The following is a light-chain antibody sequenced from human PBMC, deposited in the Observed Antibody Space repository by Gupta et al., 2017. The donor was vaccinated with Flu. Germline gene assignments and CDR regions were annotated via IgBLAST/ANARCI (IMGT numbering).Light chain of an antibody. J-gene: IGKJ4*01. CDR2: DAS. Sequence: EIVLTQFPATLSLSPGERATLSCRASQSVSSYLAWYQQKPGQAPRLLIYDASNRATGIPARFSGSGSGTDFTLTISSLEPEDFAVYYCQQRSTWPPAFGGGTKVEIK. CDR1: QSVSSY. CDR3: QQRSTWPPA. V-gene: IGKV3-11*01.